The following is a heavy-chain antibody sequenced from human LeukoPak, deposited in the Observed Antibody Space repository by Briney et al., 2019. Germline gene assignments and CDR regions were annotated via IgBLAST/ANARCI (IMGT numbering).Heavy chain of an antibody. V-gene: IGHV1-18*01. CDR2: ISAYNGNT. CDR1: GYTFRNYD. Sequence: GASVKVSRKASGYTFRNYDISWVRQAPGQGLEWMGWISAYNGNTNYAEKLQGRVSMTTDTSTSTAYMELRSLRSDDTAVYYCARDQQWSYYFDYWGQGTLVTVSS. CDR3: ARDQQWSYYFDY. J-gene: IGHJ4*02. D-gene: IGHD6-19*01.